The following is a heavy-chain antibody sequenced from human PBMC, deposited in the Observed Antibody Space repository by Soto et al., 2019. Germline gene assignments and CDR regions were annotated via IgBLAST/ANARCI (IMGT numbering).Heavy chain of an antibody. CDR1: GFTVSSNY. V-gene: IGHV3-66*01. CDR2: IYSGGST. Sequence: EVQLVESGGGLVQPGGSLRLSCAASGFTVSSNYMSWVRQAPGKGLEWVSVIYSGGSTYYADSVKGRFTISRDNSKNTPYLQMNSLRAEDTAVYYCARDNSSGWFWGYYGMDVWGQGTTVTVSS. CDR3: ARDNSSGWFWGYYGMDV. J-gene: IGHJ6*02. D-gene: IGHD6-19*01.